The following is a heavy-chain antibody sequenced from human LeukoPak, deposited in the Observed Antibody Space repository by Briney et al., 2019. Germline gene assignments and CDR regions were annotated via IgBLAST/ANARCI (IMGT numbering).Heavy chain of an antibody. CDR3: ARHRRNPYYDIPQGYFDL. CDR2: TYYSGST. V-gene: IGHV4-39*01. Sequence: SETLSLTCAVSGGSISSGGYYWGWIRQPPGKGLEWIGSTYYSGSTYYNPSLKSRVTISVDTSKNQFSLKLSSVTAADTAVYYCARHRRNPYYDIPQGYFDLWGRGTLVTVSS. CDR1: GGSISSGGYY. J-gene: IGHJ2*01. D-gene: IGHD3-22*01.